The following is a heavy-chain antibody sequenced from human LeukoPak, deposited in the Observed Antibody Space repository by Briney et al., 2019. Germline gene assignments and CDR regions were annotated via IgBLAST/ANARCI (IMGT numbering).Heavy chain of an antibody. CDR1: GFTFSSYS. D-gene: IGHD1-1*01. V-gene: IGHV3-23*01. Sequence: GGSLRLSCAASGFTFSSYSMSWVRQAPGRGLEWVSSISGSGGRIDYADSVKGRFTISRDNSKNTLSLQMNSLTAEDTAVYYCAKNPRLEGWIYFDSWGQGILVTVSS. CDR3: AKNPRLEGWIYFDS. CDR2: ISGSGGRI. J-gene: IGHJ4*02.